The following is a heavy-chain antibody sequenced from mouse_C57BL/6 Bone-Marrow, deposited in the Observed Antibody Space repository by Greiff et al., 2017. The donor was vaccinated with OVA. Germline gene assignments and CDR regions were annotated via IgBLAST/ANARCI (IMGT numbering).Heavy chain of an antibody. CDR1: GFNIKDDY. V-gene: IGHV14-4*01. D-gene: IGHD1-1*01. CDR2: IDPENGDT. J-gene: IGHJ2*01. Sequence: VQLQQSGAELVRPGASVKLSCTASGFNIKDDYMHWVQQRPEKGLEWIGWIDPENGDTEYASKFQGKATITADTSSNTAYLQLSSLTSEDTAVYYCTTCSYGSRPHYWGQGTTLTVSS. CDR3: TTCSYGSRPHY.